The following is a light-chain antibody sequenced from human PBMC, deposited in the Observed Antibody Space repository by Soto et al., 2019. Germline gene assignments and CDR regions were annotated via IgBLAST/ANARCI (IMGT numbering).Light chain of an antibody. CDR2: TND. CDR1: TSNIGTNT. Sequence: QSVLTQPPSVSGSPGQRVTISGSGSTSNIGTNTVNWFQHLPGTAPKLLIYTNDQRPSGVPDRFSGSRSGTSASLAISGLQSEDEADYYCATWDDSVYVFGTGTKVTVL. CDR3: ATWDDSVYV. V-gene: IGLV1-44*01. J-gene: IGLJ1*01.